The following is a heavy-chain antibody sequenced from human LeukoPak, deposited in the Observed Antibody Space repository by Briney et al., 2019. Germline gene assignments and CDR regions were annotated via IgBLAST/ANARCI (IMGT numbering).Heavy chain of an antibody. V-gene: IGHV3-33*06. J-gene: IGHJ4*02. Sequence: PGGSLRLSCAASGFTFSSYGMHWVRQAPGKGLEWVAVIWYDGSNKYYADSVKGRFTISRDNSKNTLYLQMNSLRAEDTAAYYCAKDSGTAAGTGGYFDYWGQGTLVTVSS. CDR3: AKDSGTAAGTGGYFDY. CDR1: GFTFSSYG. D-gene: IGHD6-13*01. CDR2: IWYDGSNK.